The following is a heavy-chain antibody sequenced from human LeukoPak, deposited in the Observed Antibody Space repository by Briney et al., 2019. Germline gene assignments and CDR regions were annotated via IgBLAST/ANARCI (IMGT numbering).Heavy chain of an antibody. CDR1: GGSFSGYY. J-gene: IGHJ4*02. CDR2: INRSGST. V-gene: IGHV4-34*01. Sequence: SETLSLTCAVYGGSFSGYYWSWIRQPPGKGLEWIGEINRSGSTNYNPSLKSRVTISVDTSKNQFSLKLSSVTAADTAVYYCARTNSSGWPDWGQGTLVTVSS. D-gene: IGHD6-19*01. CDR3: ARTNSSGWPD.